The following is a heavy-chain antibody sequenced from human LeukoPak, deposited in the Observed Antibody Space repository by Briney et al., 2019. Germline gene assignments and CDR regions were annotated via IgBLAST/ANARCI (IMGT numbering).Heavy chain of an antibody. CDR2: INHSGST. CDR3: ARWASRGNYGDYYYFDY. D-gene: IGHD4-17*01. Sequence: SETLSLTCAVYGGSFSGYYWSWIRQPPGKGLEWIGEINHSGSTNYNPSLKGRVTISVDTSKNQFSLKLSSVTAADTAVYYCARWASRGNYGDYYYFDYWGQGTLVTVSS. CDR1: GGSFSGYY. J-gene: IGHJ4*02. V-gene: IGHV4-34*01.